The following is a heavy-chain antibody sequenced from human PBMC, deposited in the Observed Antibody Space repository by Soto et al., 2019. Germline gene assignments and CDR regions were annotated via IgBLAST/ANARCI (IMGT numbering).Heavy chain of an antibody. CDR2: IYSGGST. CDR1: GFTVSTNY. D-gene: IGHD6-13*01. Sequence: EVQLVESGGGLVQPGGSLRLSCSASGFTVSTNYMTWVRQAPGKGLEWVSTIYSGGSTYYADSVKGRFTISRDNAKNSLFLQMNSLRAEDTAVYYCARGRGAAADYFDFWGQGTLVTVSS. CDR3: ARGRGAAADYFDF. V-gene: IGHV3-66*01. J-gene: IGHJ4*02.